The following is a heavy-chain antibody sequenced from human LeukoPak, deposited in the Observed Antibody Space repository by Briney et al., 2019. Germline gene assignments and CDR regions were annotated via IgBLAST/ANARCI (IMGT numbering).Heavy chain of an antibody. CDR3: VRVYDILTGYSDWFDP. CDR2: MNPNSGGT. J-gene: IGHJ5*02. Sequence: GASVKVSCKASGYTFTGYYMHWVRQAPGQGLEWMGWMNPNSGGTNYAQKFQGRLTMTRDTSISTAYMELSRLRSDDTAVYYCVRVYDILTGYSDWFDPWGQGTLVIVSS. V-gene: IGHV1-2*02. CDR1: GYTFTGYY. D-gene: IGHD3-9*01.